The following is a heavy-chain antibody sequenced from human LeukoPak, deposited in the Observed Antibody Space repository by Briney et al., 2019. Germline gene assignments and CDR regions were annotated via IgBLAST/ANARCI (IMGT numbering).Heavy chain of an antibody. Sequence: GASVKVSCKASGGTFSSYAISWVRQAPGQGLEWMGRIIPIFGTANYAQKFQGRVTITTDESTSTAYMELSSLRSEDTAVYYCARESGITMIDRGYYYMDVWGKGTTVTVSS. V-gene: IGHV1-69*05. CDR2: IIPIFGTA. CDR3: ARESGITMIDRGYYYMDV. D-gene: IGHD3-22*01. CDR1: GGTFSSYA. J-gene: IGHJ6*03.